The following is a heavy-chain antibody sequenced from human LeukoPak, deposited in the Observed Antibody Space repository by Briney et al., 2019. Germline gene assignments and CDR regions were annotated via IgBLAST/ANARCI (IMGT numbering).Heavy chain of an antibody. V-gene: IGHV3-23*01. CDR1: GFTFTNYS. J-gene: IGHJ4*02. Sequence: PGGSLRLFCAASGFTFTNYSMSWVRQAPGKGLEWVSTISGNVENTYYADSVMGRFTISRDNSENALFLQMHSLRDEDTAIYYCAMVGSYFDFEYWGQGNLVTVSS. CDR2: ISGNVENT. CDR3: AMVGSYFDFEY. D-gene: IGHD1-26*01.